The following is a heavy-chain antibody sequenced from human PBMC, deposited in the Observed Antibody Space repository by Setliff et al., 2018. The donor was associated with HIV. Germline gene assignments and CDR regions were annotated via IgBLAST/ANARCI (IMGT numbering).Heavy chain of an antibody. J-gene: IGHJ4*02. CDR1: GYSISSGSY. CDR2: IYHSGTT. CDR3: ARGPPFAY. Sequence: SETLSLTCAVSGYSISSGSYWAWIRQPSGKGLEWIGSIYHSGTTYYNPSLKSRVTISEDTSRHQFSLKLTSVTADDTGIYYCARGPPFAYWGQGLLVTVSS. V-gene: IGHV4-38-2*01.